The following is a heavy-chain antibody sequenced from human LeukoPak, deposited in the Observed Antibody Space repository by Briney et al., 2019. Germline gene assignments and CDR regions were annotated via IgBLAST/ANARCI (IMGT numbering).Heavy chain of an antibody. Sequence: PGRSLRLSCAASGFTFDDYATHWVRHAPGKGLEWVSGISWNSGSIGYADSVKGRFTISRDNAKNSLYLQMNSLRAEDTALYYCAKDMEDIVVVPGSYGMDVWGQGTTVTVSS. CDR2: ISWNSGSI. J-gene: IGHJ6*02. CDR1: GFTFDDYA. V-gene: IGHV3-9*01. CDR3: AKDMEDIVVVPGSYGMDV. D-gene: IGHD2-2*01.